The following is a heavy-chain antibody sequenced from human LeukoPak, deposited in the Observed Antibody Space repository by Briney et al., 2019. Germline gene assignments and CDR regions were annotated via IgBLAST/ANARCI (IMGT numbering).Heavy chain of an antibody. Sequence: GGSLRLSCAASGFTFSSYWMHWVRQAPGKGLVWVSRINTDGSSTYYADSVKGRFTISRDNSKNTLYLQMNSLRAEDTAVYYCAKARGNVGIQLWCDYWGQGTLVTVSS. CDR3: AKARGNVGIQLWCDY. CDR1: GFTFSSYW. J-gene: IGHJ4*02. D-gene: IGHD5-18*01. CDR2: INTDGSST. V-gene: IGHV3-74*01.